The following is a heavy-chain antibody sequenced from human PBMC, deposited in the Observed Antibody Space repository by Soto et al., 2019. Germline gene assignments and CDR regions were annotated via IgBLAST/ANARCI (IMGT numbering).Heavy chain of an antibody. D-gene: IGHD3-22*01. V-gene: IGHV1-46*01. J-gene: IGHJ5*02. CDR1: AYSFPSYY. Sequence: ASVKVSCKASAYSFPSYYMHWVRQAPGQGLEWMGIINASGGSTSYAQKFQGRVTMTRDTSTSTVYMELSSLRSEDTAVYYCARGWVYYDRSPGPWGQGTLVTVSS. CDR2: INASGGST. CDR3: ARGWVYYDRSPGP.